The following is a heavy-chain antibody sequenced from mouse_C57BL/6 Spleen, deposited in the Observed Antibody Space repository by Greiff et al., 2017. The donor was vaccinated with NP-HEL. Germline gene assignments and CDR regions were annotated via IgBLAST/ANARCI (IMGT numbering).Heavy chain of an antibody. V-gene: IGHV14-1*01. CDR2: IDPEDGDT. CDR1: GFNIKDYY. J-gene: IGHJ2*01. D-gene: IGHD1-1*01. CDR3: TTGYGSSYPFDY. Sequence: VQLQQSGAELVRPGASVKLSCTASGFNIKDYYMHWVKQRPEQGLEWIGRIDPEDGDTKYAPKFQGKATMTADTSSNTAYLQLSSLTSEDTAVEYCTTGYGSSYPFDYWGQGTTLTVSS.